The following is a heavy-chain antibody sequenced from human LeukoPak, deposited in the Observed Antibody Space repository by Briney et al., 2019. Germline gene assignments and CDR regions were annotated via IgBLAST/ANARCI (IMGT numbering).Heavy chain of an antibody. Sequence: SETLSLTCTVSGGPISSYYWSWIRQPPGKGLEWIGYIYYSGSTNYNPSLKSRVTISVDTSKNQFSLKLSSVTAADTAVYYCARAKLGDYYFDYWGQGTLVTVSS. J-gene: IGHJ4*02. V-gene: IGHV4-59*08. CDR2: IYYSGST. CDR1: GGPISSYY. CDR3: ARAKLGDYYFDY. D-gene: IGHD7-27*01.